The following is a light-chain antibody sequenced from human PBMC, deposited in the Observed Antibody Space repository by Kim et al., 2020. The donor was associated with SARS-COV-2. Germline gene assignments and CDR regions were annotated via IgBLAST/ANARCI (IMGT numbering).Light chain of an antibody. CDR1: QSVSSN. V-gene: IGKV3-15*01. J-gene: IGKJ2*01. Sequence: VSPGERATLSCRASQSVSSNLAWYQQKPGQAPRLLIYSASNRATGIPARFSGSGSGTEFTLTISSLQSEDFAVYYCQQYNWPPAYTFGQGTKLEI. CDR3: QQYNWPPAYT. CDR2: SAS.